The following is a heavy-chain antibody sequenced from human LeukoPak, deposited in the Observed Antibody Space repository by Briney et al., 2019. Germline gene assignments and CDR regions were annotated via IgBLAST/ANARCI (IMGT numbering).Heavy chain of an antibody. CDR1: GYTFTSYG. D-gene: IGHD2-15*01. CDR2: ISAYNGNT. Sequence: GSVKVSCKASGYTFTSYGISWVRQAPGQGLEWMGWISAYNGNTNYAQKLQGRVTMTTDTSTSTAYMELRSLRSDDTAVYYCARDRSDIVVVVAATDGMDVWGQGTTVTVSS. J-gene: IGHJ6*02. V-gene: IGHV1-18*01. CDR3: ARDRSDIVVVVAATDGMDV.